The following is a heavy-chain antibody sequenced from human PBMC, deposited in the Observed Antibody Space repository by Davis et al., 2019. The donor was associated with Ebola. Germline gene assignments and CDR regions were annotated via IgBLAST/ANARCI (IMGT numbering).Heavy chain of an antibody. CDR3: AKDKGRFILVVPAATGSGYFDY. J-gene: IGHJ4*02. V-gene: IGHV3-23*01. CDR2: ITTSGDNT. D-gene: IGHD2-2*01. CDR1: EFTFSSYA. Sequence: GESLKISCAASEFTFSSYAMGWVRQTPGKGLEWVSSITTSGDNTYYADSVKGRFTISRDNSKNTLYLQMNSLRVEDTAVYHCAKDKGRFILVVPAATGSGYFDYWGQGTLVTVSS.